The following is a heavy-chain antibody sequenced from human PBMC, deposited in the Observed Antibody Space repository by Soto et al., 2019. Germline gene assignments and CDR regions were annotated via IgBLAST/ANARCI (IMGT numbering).Heavy chain of an antibody. Sequence: PGGSLRLSCAASGFTFSSYSMNWVRQAPGKGLEWVSSISSSSSYIYYADSVKGRFTISRDNAKNSLYLQMNSLRDEDTAVYYCARGDYGGNSAPPSDYWGQGTLVTVSS. V-gene: IGHV3-21*01. CDR1: GFTFSSYS. J-gene: IGHJ4*02. CDR2: ISSSSSYI. CDR3: ARGDYGGNSAPPSDY. D-gene: IGHD4-17*01.